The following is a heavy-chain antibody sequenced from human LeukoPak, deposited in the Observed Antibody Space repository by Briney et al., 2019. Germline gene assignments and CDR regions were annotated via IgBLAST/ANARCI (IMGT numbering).Heavy chain of an antibody. D-gene: IGHD3-10*01. V-gene: IGHV3-74*01. J-gene: IGHJ1*01. Sequence: GESLRLSCAASGFTFGNSWMYWVRQAPGKGLVWVSRITADGRSTTYADSVKGRFTISRDNAKNMLYLQMNGLRAEDTAVYYCARWGLNWGQGTLVTVSS. CDR3: ARWGLN. CDR2: ITADGRST. CDR1: GFTFGNSW.